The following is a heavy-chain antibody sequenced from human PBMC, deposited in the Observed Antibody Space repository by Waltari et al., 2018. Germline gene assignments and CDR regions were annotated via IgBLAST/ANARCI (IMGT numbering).Heavy chain of an antibody. CDR2: FGGGDGST. Sequence: QLLESGGGLVHPGGSLRLSCAASGFTLSTYALSWVRPAPGKGLEWVSSFGGGDGSTYYADSVKGRFTVSRDNSKNTLSLQMNGLGADDTAVYFCARVAGYTNGGFDYWGQGTLVTVSS. CDR3: ARVAGYTNGGFDY. J-gene: IGHJ4*02. V-gene: IGHV3-23*01. CDR1: GFTLSTYA. D-gene: IGHD2-8*01.